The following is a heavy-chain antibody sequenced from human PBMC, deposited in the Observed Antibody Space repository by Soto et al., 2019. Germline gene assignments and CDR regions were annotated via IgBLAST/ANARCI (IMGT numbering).Heavy chain of an antibody. D-gene: IGHD1-26*01. J-gene: IGHJ3*02. CDR2: IYPGDSDT. V-gene: IGHV5-51*01. CDR1: GYSVTSYW. CDR3: ARPIVGANDAFDI. Sequence: GESLKISCKGSGYSVTSYWIGWVRQIPGKGLEWMGIIYPGDSDTRYSPSFQGQVTISADKSISTAYLQWSSLKASDTAMYYCARPIVGANDAFDIWGQGTMVTVSS.